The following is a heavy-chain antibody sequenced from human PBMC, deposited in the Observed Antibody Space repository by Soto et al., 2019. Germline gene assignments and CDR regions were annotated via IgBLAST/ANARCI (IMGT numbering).Heavy chain of an antibody. Sequence: SETLSLTCTVSGGSISIYYWSWIRHPPGKGLEWIGYIYYSGSTNYNPSLKSRVTISVDTSKNQFSLKLSSVTAADTAVYYCARGRDFWSGSCMDVWGQGTTVTVSS. J-gene: IGHJ6*02. D-gene: IGHD3-3*01. CDR2: IYYSGST. CDR1: GGSISIYY. CDR3: ARGRDFWSGSCMDV. V-gene: IGHV4-59*01.